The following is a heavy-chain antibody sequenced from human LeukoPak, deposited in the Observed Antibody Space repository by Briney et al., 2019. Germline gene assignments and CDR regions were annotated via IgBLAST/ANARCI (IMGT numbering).Heavy chain of an antibody. CDR2: ISSSSSTI. D-gene: IGHD4-17*01. J-gene: IGHJ3*02. Sequence: LSLTCTVSGYSISSGYYWGWIRQPPGKGLEWVSFISSSSSTIYYADSVKGRFTISRDNAKNSLYLQMNSLRAEDTAVYYCARTTVTANGAFDIWGQGTMVTVSS. CDR3: ARTTVTANGAFDI. V-gene: IGHV3-11*04. CDR1: GYSISSGYY.